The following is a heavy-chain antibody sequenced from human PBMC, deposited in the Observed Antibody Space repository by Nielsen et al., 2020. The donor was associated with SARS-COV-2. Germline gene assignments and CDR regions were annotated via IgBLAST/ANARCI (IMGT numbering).Heavy chain of an antibody. CDR3: ARGDGAYSSSSDYYYYYGMDV. Sequence: SETLSLTCTVSGASIRSYYWGWIRQPPGKGLEWIGSIYYSGSTNYNPSLKSRVTISVDTSKNQFSLKLSSVTAADTAVYYCARGDGAYSSSSDYYYYYGMDVWGQGTTVTVSS. V-gene: IGHV4-59*12. J-gene: IGHJ6*02. CDR1: GASIRSYY. CDR2: IYYSGST. D-gene: IGHD6-6*01.